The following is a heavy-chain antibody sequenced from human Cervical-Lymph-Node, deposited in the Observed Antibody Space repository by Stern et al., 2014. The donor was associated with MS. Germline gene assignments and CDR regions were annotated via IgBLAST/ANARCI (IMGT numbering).Heavy chain of an antibody. J-gene: IGHJ4*02. CDR2: IDWDDEK. CDR1: DSHSPVGER. V-gene: IGHV2-70*04. Sequence: QITLKESGPALVKRTQTLTLTCSFSDSHSPVGERMLGWSLRPPGRPRSGLARIDWDDEKYYSTSLETRLTISKDTSENQVVLTVANMGPIDTGTYYCARTALGAWLYFDYWGQGALITVSS. CDR3: ARTALGAWLYFDY. D-gene: IGHD3-10*01.